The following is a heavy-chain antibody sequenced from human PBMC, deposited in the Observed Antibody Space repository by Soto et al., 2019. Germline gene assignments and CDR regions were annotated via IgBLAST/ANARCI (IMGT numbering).Heavy chain of an antibody. V-gene: IGHV4-30-2*01. CDR2: IYHSGST. CDR1: GGSISSGGYS. CDR3: ARAAGVWFGELFTPYFDY. D-gene: IGHD3-10*01. Sequence: SETLSLTCAVPGGSISSGGYSWSWIRQPPGKGLEWIGYIYHSGSTYYNPSLKSRVTISVDRSKNQFSLKLSSVTAADTAVYYCARAAGVWFGELFTPYFDYWGQGTLVTV. J-gene: IGHJ4*02.